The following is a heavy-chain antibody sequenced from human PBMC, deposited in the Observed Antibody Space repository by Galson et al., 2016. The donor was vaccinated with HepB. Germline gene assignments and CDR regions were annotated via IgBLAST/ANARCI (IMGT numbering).Heavy chain of an antibody. J-gene: IGHJ6*02. CDR3: ERDLVAYQPYYYGMDV. V-gene: IGHV3-74*01. CDR2: ISPDGTTT. Sequence: SLRLSCAASGFIFSSDWMHWVRQVPGKGLVWVSRISPDGTTTIYADSVKGRFTISRDNGKNTLYMQMNSLRVEDTAVYFCERDLVAYQPYYYGMDVWGHGTTVTVSS. CDR1: GFIFSSDW.